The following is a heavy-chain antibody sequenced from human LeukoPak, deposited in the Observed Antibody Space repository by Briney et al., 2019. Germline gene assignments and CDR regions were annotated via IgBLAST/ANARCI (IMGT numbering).Heavy chain of an antibody. V-gene: IGHV4-38-2*01. D-gene: IGHD2-2*02. CDR1: GFSISSGYY. J-gene: IGHJ1*01. Sequence: PSETLSLTCAIFGFSISSGYYWGWIRQPPGKGLEWIGSIYHSGSTYYNPSLKSRVTISVDTSKNQFSLKLSSVTAADTAVYYYASLYCSSTSCYTGAEYFQHWGQGTLVTVSS. CDR2: IYHSGST. CDR3: ASLYCSSTSCYTGAEYFQH.